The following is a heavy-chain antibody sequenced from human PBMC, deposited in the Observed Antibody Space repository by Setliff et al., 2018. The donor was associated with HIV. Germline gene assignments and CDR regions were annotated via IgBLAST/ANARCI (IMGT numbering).Heavy chain of an antibody. CDR3: ARGVNPTYYDFWSGNYMRKYYYYYMDV. CDR2: INQSGST. V-gene: IGHV4-34*01. D-gene: IGHD3-3*01. CDR1: GRSLSGYY. J-gene: IGHJ6*03. Sequence: SETLSLTCAVYGRSLSGYYWSWIRQPPGKGLEWIGGINQSGSTNYNPSLKSRVTISVDTSKNQFSLKLSSVTAADTAVYYCARGVNPTYYDFWSGNYMRKYYYYYMDVWGKGTTVTVSS.